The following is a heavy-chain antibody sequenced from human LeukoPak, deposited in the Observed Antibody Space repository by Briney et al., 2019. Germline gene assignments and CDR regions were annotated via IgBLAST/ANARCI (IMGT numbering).Heavy chain of an antibody. CDR1: GYTFTGYY. Sequence: GASMKVSCKASGYTFTGYYMHWVRQAPGQGLEWMGWINPNSGGTNYAQKFQGRVTMTRDTSISTAYMELSSLRSDDTAVYYCARVTLYCSSTSCLSRGADYWGQETLVTVSS. V-gene: IGHV1-2*02. D-gene: IGHD2-2*01. CDR2: INPNSGGT. J-gene: IGHJ4*02. CDR3: ARVTLYCSSTSCLSRGADY.